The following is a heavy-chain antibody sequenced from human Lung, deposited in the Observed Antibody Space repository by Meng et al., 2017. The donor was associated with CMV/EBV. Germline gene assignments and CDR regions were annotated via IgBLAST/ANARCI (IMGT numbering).Heavy chain of an antibody. V-gene: IGHV3-9*03. CDR3: AKSSERSGYYFGDSSDY. J-gene: IGHJ4*02. CDR2: ISWTGRYT. CDR1: GFPFDEYA. D-gene: IGHD3-3*01. Sequence: GGSLRLSCEASGFPFDEYAMHWVRQVPGKGLEWVSAISWTGRYTGYADSVQGRFTISRDNAKNSLYLQMNSLRLEDVALYYCAKSSERSGYYFGDSSDYWGQGTXVTVSS.